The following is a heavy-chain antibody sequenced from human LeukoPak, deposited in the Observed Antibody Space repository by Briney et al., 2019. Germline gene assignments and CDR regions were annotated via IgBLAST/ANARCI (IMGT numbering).Heavy chain of an antibody. CDR2: IIPIFGTA. CDR1: GGTFSSYA. CDR3: AREGGGYSYGLYPF. Sequence: SAKVSCKASGGTFSSYAISWVRQAPGQGLEWMGRIIPIFGTANYAQKFQGRVTITTDESTSTAYMELSSLRSEDTAVYYCAREGGGYSYGLYPFWGQGTLVTVSS. J-gene: IGHJ4*02. D-gene: IGHD5-18*01. V-gene: IGHV1-69*05.